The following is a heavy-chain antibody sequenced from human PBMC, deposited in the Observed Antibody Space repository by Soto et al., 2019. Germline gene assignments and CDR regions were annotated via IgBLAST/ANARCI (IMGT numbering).Heavy chain of an antibody. CDR2: IYYSGST. J-gene: IGHJ4*02. CDR1: GGSISSYY. Sequence: QVQLQESGPGLLKPSETLSLTCTVSGGSISSYYWSWIRQPPGKGLEWIGYIYYSGSTNNNPSLKSRVTISVDTSKDQFSLKLSSVTAADTAVYYCARTQAAGTGLGYWGQGTLVTVSS. CDR3: ARTQAAGTGLGY. D-gene: IGHD6-19*01. V-gene: IGHV4-59*01.